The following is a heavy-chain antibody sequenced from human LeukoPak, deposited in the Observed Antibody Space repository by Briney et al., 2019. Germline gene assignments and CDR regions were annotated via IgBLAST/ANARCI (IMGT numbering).Heavy chain of an antibody. V-gene: IGHV4-34*01. D-gene: IGHD5-18*01. CDR2: INHSGST. CDR1: GGSFSGYY. CDR3: ARGIDGYSYGYYGY. Sequence: SETLSLTCAVYGGSFSGYYWSWIRQPPGKGLEWIGEINHSGSTNYNPSLKSRVTIPVDTSKNQFSLKLSSVTAADTAVYYCARGIDGYSYGYYGYWGQGTLVTVSS. J-gene: IGHJ4*02.